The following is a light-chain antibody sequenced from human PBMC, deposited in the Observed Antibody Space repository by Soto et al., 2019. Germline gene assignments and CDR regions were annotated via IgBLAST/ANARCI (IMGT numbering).Light chain of an antibody. CDR1: QSIRSY. CDR2: AAS. J-gene: IGKJ1*01. Sequence: DIQMTQSPSSLSASVGDRLTITCRESQSIRSYLNWYQQKPGKAPKIMIYAASSLQSGVPSRFSGSGSGTDFTLTISSLQPEDFETYYCQQSYSTPPTFGQGTKV. V-gene: IGKV1-39*01. CDR3: QQSYSTPPT.